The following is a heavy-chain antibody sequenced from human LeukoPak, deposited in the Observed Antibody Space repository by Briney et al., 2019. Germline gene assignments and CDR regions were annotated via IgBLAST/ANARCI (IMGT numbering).Heavy chain of an antibody. CDR1: GFTFSSYG. Sequence: GGTLRLSCAASGFTFSSYGMSWVRQAPGKGLEWVSAISGSGGSTYYAESVKGRFTISRDNSKNTLYLQMNSLRAEDTAVYYCAKGRDGYNYWFDPWGQGTLVTVSS. J-gene: IGHJ5*02. D-gene: IGHD5-24*01. CDR2: ISGSGGST. V-gene: IGHV3-23*01. CDR3: AKGRDGYNYWFDP.